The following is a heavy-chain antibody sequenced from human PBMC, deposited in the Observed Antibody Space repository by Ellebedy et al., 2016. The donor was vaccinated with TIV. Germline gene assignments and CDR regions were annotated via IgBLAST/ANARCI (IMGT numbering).Heavy chain of an antibody. J-gene: IGHJ4*02. CDR1: GFNFNNYW. CDR3: AREISGSYYGFGY. V-gene: IGHV3-74*01. Sequence: GESLKISCAASGFNFNNYWMHWVRQAPGKGLVWVSRIYSDGSIPTYADSVEGRFTISRDNAKNTLYLQMNSLRAEDTAVYYCAREISGSYYGFGYWGQGTLVTVSS. CDR2: IYSDGSIP. D-gene: IGHD1-26*01.